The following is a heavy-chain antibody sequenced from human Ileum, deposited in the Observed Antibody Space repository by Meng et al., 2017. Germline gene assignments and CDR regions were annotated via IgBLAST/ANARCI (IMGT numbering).Heavy chain of an antibody. V-gene: IGHV3-21*02. Sequence: EVRRVLAGGGVVTPVWFLRLCCVGSSSIFDTYDMTWARQAPGKGIEWVSAMGISHSRGSYADSVKGRFTISKDNAKSSLYLQMNSLRAEDTAIYYCASDPNWSTNWGQGTLVTVSS. CDR1: SSIFDTYD. CDR2: MGISHSRG. CDR3: ASDPNWSTN. D-gene: IGHD1-1*01. J-gene: IGHJ4*02.